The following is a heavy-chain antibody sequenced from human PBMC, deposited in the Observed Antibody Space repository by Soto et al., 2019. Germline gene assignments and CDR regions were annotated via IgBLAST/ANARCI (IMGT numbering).Heavy chain of an antibody. CDR3: AREPYRTSGGFDY. CDR1: GSCVSSGANY. Sequence: PSETLSLTCIDSGSCVSSGANYWNWIRQPPGKRLEWIGHIYHSGSSNYNPSLKSRLTMSVDTSMNQFSVRLGSVTAADTAVYYGAREPYRTSGGFDYWVPGTLVTVSS. V-gene: IGHV4-61*08. J-gene: IGHJ4*02. CDR2: IYHSGSS. D-gene: IGHD1-26*01.